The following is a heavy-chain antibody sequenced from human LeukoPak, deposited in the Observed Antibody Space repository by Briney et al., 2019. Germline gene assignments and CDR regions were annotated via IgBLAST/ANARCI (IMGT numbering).Heavy chain of an antibody. CDR1: GFTFSSYA. D-gene: IGHD3-10*01. CDR2: ISYDGSNK. J-gene: IGHJ3*02. CDR3: ARGRFGELYDAFDI. Sequence: GGSLRLSCAASGFTFSSYATHWVRQAPGKGLEWVAVISYDGSNKYYADSVKGRFTISRDNSKNTLYLQMNSLRAEDTAVYYCARGRFGELYDAFDIWGQGTMVTVSS. V-gene: IGHV3-30-3*01.